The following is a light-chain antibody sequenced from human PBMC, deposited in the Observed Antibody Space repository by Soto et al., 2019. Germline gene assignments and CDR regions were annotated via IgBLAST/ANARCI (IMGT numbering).Light chain of an antibody. V-gene: IGLV2-14*01. J-gene: IGLJ3*02. CDR1: SSDIGAYNY. CDR3: SSYTSSSTLV. Sequence: QSALTQPASVSGSPGQSITISCSGSSSDIGAYNYVSWYQHHPGKVPKVMIYEVTNRPSGVSNRFSGSKSGNTASLTISGLQAEDEADYYCSSYTSSSTLVFGGGTKVTGL. CDR2: EVT.